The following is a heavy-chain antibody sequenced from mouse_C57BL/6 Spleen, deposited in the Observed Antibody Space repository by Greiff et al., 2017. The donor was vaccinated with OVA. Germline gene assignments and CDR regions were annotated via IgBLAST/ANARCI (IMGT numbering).Heavy chain of an antibody. V-gene: IGHV3-6*01. CDR2: ISYDGSN. J-gene: IGHJ4*01. CDR1: GYSITSGYY. CDR3: ARAGDYGYAMDY. D-gene: IGHD1-1*01. Sequence: EVQLQQSGPGLVKPSQSLSLTCSVTGYSITSGYYWNWIRQFPGNKLEWMGYISYDGSNNYNPSLKNRISITRDTSKNQFFLKLNSVTTEDTATYYCARAGDYGYAMDYWGQGTSVTVSS.